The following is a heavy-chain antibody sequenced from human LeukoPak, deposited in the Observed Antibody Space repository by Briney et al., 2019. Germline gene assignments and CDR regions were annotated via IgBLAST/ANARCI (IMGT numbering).Heavy chain of an antibody. CDR2: ISGSGGST. V-gene: IGHV3-23*01. Sequence: GGSLRLSCAASGFTFSSYAMSWVRQAPAKGLEWVSAISGSGGSTYYADSVKGRFTISRDNSKNTLYLQMNSLRAEDTAVYYCAKDYRKSGSYPVAFHIRGQGTMVTVSS. CDR3: AKDYRKSGSYPVAFHI. J-gene: IGHJ3*02. D-gene: IGHD1-26*01. CDR1: GFTFSSYA.